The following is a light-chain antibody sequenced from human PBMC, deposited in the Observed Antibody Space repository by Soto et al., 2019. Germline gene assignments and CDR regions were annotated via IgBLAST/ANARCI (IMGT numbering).Light chain of an antibody. CDR2: WAS. V-gene: IGKV4-1*01. Sequence: DIVMTQSPDSLAVSLGERATINCKSSQSILYSSNNKNYLAWYQQKPGQPPKLLIYWASTRESGVPDRFSGSGSGKDFNLTISRLQAEDGAVYYCQQYYSTPYTFGQGTKLEIK. CDR3: QQYYSTPYT. CDR1: QSILYSSNNKNY. J-gene: IGKJ2*01.